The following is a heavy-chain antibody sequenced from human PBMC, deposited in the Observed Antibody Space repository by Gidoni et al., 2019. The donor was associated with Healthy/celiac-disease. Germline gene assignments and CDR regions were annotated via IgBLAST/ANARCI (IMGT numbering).Heavy chain of an antibody. CDR1: GGSISSYY. CDR3: AREDYDRGVIDP. J-gene: IGHJ5*02. Sequence: QVQLQESGPGLVKPSETLSLTCTVPGGSISSYYWSWIRQPPGKGLEWIGYIYYSGSTNYNPSLKSRVTISVDTSKNQFSLKLSSVTAADTAVYYCAREDYDRGVIDPWGQGTLVTVSS. CDR2: IYYSGST. V-gene: IGHV4-59*01. D-gene: IGHD3-3*01.